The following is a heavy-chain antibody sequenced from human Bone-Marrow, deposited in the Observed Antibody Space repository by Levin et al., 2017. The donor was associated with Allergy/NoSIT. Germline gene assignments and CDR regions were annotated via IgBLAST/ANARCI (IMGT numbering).Heavy chain of an antibody. Sequence: GGSLRLSCAASGFTFDDYAMHWVRQAPGKGLEWVSGISWNSGSIGYADSVKGRFTISRDNAKNSLYLQMNSLRAEDTALYYCAKDIPILTGYYNGGRYFDYWGQGTLVTVSS. D-gene: IGHD3-9*01. CDR2: ISWNSGSI. J-gene: IGHJ4*02. CDR3: AKDIPILTGYYNGGRYFDY. CDR1: GFTFDDYA. V-gene: IGHV3-9*01.